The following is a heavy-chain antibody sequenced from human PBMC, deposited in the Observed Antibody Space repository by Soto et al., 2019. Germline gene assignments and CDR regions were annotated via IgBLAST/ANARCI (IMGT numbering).Heavy chain of an antibody. D-gene: IGHD3-22*01. J-gene: IGHJ4*02. CDR1: GYTFTSYG. V-gene: IGHV1-18*01. Sequence: ASVKVSCKASGYTFTSYGISWVRQAPGRGLEWMGWISAYNGNTNYAQKLQGRVTMTTDTSTSTAYMELRSLRAEDTAIYYCAKLRIVGSAYSYESGFFDYWGLGTLVTVSS. CDR3: AKLRIVGSAYSYESGFFDY. CDR2: ISAYNGNT.